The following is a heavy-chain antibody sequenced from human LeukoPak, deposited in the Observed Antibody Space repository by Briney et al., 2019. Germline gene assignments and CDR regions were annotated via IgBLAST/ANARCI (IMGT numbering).Heavy chain of an antibody. V-gene: IGHV4-30-2*02. D-gene: IGHD6-6*01. CDR2: IYHSGST. J-gene: IGHJ6*03. CDR1: GGSISSGGYY. Sequence: PSETLSLTCTVSGGSISSGGYYWSWIRQPPGKGLEWIGYIYHSGSTYYNPSLKSRVTISVDTSKNQFSLKLSSVTAADTAVYYCAGTPPPGIAARRGTILYYMDVWGKGTTVTVSS. CDR3: AGTPPPGIAARRGTILYYMDV.